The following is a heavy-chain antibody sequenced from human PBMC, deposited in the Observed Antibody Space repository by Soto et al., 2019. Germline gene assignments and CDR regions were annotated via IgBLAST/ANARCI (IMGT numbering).Heavy chain of an antibody. J-gene: IGHJ6*02. Sequence: PGGSLRLSCAASGFTFSSYAMSWVRQAPGKGLEWVSAISGSGGSTYYADSVKGRFTISRDNSKNTLYLQMNSLRAEDTAVYYCAKGDYDFWSGYSKYGMDVWGRGTTVTVSS. CDR1: GFTFSSYA. D-gene: IGHD3-3*01. CDR3: AKGDYDFWSGYSKYGMDV. V-gene: IGHV3-23*01. CDR2: ISGSGGST.